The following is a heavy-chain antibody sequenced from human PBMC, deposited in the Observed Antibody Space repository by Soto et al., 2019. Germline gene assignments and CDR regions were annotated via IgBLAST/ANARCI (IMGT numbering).Heavy chain of an antibody. CDR2: IYYSGTT. Sequence: QVQLQESGPGLVKPSQTLSLTCTVSGGSISSGYYYWRWIRQHPGKGLEWIGYIYYSGTTYYNPSLKSRVTIAVVTSKNQFSLKLTSVTAADTAVFYCARAEGYSSTWGVFDPWGQGTLVTVSS. J-gene: IGHJ5*02. V-gene: IGHV4-31*03. D-gene: IGHD6-13*01. CDR1: GGSISSGYYY. CDR3: ARAEGYSSTWGVFDP.